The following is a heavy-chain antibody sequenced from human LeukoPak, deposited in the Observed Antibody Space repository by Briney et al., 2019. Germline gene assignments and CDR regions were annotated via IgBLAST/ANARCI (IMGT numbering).Heavy chain of an antibody. D-gene: IGHD3-10*01. Sequence: GESLKISCKGSGYSFTSYWIGWVRQMPGKGREWMGIIYPGDSDTRYSPSFQGQVTISADKSISTAYLQWSSLKASDTAMYYCARTYYYGSGSYWFDAFDIWGQGTMVTVSS. CDR1: GYSFTSYW. CDR2: IYPGDSDT. J-gene: IGHJ3*02. V-gene: IGHV5-51*01. CDR3: ARTYYYGSGSYWFDAFDI.